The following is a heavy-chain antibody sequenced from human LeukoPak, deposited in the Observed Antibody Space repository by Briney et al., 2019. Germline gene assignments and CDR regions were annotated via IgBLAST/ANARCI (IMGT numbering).Heavy chain of an antibody. V-gene: IGHV3-23*01. J-gene: IGHJ5*02. Sequence: GGSLRLSCAASGFTFSSYSMNWVRQAPGKGLEWVSAISGSGGSTYYADSVKGRFTISRDNSKNTLYLQMNSLRAEDTAVYYCAKDWYQVITPFDPWGQGTLVTVSS. CDR2: ISGSGGST. D-gene: IGHD3-16*01. CDR3: AKDWYQVITPFDP. CDR1: GFTFSSYS.